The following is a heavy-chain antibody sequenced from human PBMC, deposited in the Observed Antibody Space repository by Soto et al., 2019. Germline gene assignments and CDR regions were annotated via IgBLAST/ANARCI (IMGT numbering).Heavy chain of an antibody. D-gene: IGHD3-3*01. V-gene: IGHV4-59*01. CDR2: IYYSGST. J-gene: IGHJ6*02. CDR1: GGSISSYY. CDR3: AAGWLRFLEWFPQPYYGMDV. Sequence: PSETLSLTCTVSGGSISSYYWSWIRQPPGKGLEWIGYIYYSGSTNYNPSLKSRVTISVDTSKNQFSLKLSSVTAADTAVYYCAAGWLRFLEWFPQPYYGMDVWGQGTTVT.